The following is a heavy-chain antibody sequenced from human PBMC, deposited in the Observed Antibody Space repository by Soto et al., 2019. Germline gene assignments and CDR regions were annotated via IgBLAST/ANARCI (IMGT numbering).Heavy chain of an antibody. J-gene: IGHJ6*02. CDR2: IIPIFGTA. CDR1: GGTFSSYA. Sequence: QVQLVQSGAEVKKPGSSVKVSCKASGGTFSSYAISWVRQAPGQGLEWMGGIIPIFGTANYAQKFQGRVTITADESTSTAYMELSSLRSEDTAVYYCARDGVLEWLLPPGYYYGMDVWGQGTTVTVSS. D-gene: IGHD3-3*01. V-gene: IGHV1-69*12. CDR3: ARDGVLEWLLPPGYYYGMDV.